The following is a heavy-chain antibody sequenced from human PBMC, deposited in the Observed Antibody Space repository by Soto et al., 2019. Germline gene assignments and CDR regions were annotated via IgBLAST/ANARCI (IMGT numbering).Heavy chain of an antibody. CDR2: TSYDGLNT. CDR3: ATSSSGIRDYFDS. V-gene: IGHV3-30-3*01. D-gene: IGHD3-10*01. J-gene: IGHJ4*02. CDR1: GFTLSTFA. Sequence: GGSLRLSCAVSGFTLSTFAMHWVRQAPGKGLEWVATTSYDGLNTFYGESVRGRFSISRDTSKNTLFLQMNSLKTEDTAVYYCATSSSGIRDYFDSWGRGTLVTVSS.